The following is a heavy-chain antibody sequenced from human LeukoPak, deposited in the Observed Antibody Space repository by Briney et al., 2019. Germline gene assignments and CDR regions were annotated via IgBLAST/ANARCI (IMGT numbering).Heavy chain of an antibody. J-gene: IGHJ4*02. V-gene: IGHV3-49*04. CDR1: GFTFGDYA. CDR3: TRGDYDILTGQT. Sequence: GGSLRLSCTASGFTFGDYAMSWVRQAPGKGLEWVGFIRSKAYGGTTGYAASVKGRFTVSRDDSKSIAYLQMNSLKTEDTAVYYCTRGDYDILTGQTWGQGTLVTVSS. D-gene: IGHD3-9*01. CDR2: IRSKAYGGTT.